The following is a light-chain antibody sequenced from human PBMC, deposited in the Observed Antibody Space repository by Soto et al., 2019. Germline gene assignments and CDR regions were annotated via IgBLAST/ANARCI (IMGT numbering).Light chain of an antibody. V-gene: IGKV3-20*01. CDR1: QTVIHNH. J-gene: IGKJ5*01. Sequence: EILLTQPPHTLYSSPXESAAPSCXXSQTVIHNHLAWHQQKPGQTPRLLVYGASSRATGIPDRFSGSGSGTDFTLTISRLEPEDFAVYYCQQHGTSPITFGQGTRLEI. CDR2: GAS. CDR3: QQHGTSPIT.